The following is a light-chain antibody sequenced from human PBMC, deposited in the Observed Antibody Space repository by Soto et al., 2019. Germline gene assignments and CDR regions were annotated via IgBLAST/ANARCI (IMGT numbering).Light chain of an antibody. Sequence: DIQMTQSPSTLSASVGDRVTITCRASQNINSWLAWYQQKPGKAPKVLIYDAFTLHSGAPSRFSGSGSGTAFTLTISSLQPDDFATYYCQQDDSHAFGPGTKVDLK. J-gene: IGKJ3*01. CDR1: QNINSW. CDR2: DAF. V-gene: IGKV1-5*01. CDR3: QQDDSHA.